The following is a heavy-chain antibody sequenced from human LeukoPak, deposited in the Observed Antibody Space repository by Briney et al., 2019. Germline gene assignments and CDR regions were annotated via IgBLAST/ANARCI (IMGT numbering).Heavy chain of an antibody. V-gene: IGHV3-72*01. CDR2: TRNKANSYTT. Sequence: PGGSLRLSCAASGFTFSSYEMNWVRQAPGKGLEWVGRTRNKANSYTTEYAASVKGRFTISRDDSKNSLYLQINSLKTEDTAVYYCAREGKRITMVRGVITPRGYYFMDVWGRGTTVTVSS. D-gene: IGHD3-10*01. CDR1: GFTFSSYE. CDR3: AREGKRITMVRGVITPRGYYFMDV. J-gene: IGHJ6*03.